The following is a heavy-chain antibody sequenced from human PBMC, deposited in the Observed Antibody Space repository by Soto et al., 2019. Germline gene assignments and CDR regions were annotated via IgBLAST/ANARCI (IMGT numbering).Heavy chain of an antibody. CDR2: INHSVST. V-gene: IGHV4-34*01. CDR3: ARDRLRFLESYRAYYYYYGMDV. CDR1: GGSFSGYD. D-gene: IGHD3-3*01. Sequence: XATLSLTCAVYGGSFSGYDWSCIRQPPGKGLEWIGEINHSVSTNYNPSLKSRVTISVDTSKNQFSLKLSSVTAADTAVYYCARDRLRFLESYRAYYYYYGMDVWGQGTTVTVSS. J-gene: IGHJ6*02.